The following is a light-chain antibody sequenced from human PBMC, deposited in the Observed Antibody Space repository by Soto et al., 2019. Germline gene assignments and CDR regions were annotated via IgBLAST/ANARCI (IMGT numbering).Light chain of an antibody. V-gene: IGKV3-20*01. CDR3: QQYDSSPRT. Sequence: EIVMAQSPATLSVSPGERVTLSCRASQSVRSNLAWYQRQPGQAPRLLIYRTSNRATGIPDRFSGSGSGTDFTLTISRLEPEDFAVYWCQQYDSSPRTFGQGTKVDI. CDR2: RTS. CDR1: QSVRSN. J-gene: IGKJ1*01.